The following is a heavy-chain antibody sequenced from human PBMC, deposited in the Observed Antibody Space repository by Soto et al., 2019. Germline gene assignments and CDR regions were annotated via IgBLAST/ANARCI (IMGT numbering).Heavy chain of an antibody. Sequence: DANLVQSGGGLIQPGGSLRLSCAGSGFTLRDQYMTWVRQAPGKGLEWVSVVYIDGGTDYADSVKGRFTISRDNSKTTLYFQMSRLGAQDTAMYYCAREHLCSGPFPLDDFDSWGQGPMVTVSS. CDR3: AREHLCSGPFPLDDFDS. CDR1: GFTLRDQY. J-gene: IGHJ3*02. D-gene: IGHD2-15*01. CDR2: VYIDGGT. V-gene: IGHV3-53*01.